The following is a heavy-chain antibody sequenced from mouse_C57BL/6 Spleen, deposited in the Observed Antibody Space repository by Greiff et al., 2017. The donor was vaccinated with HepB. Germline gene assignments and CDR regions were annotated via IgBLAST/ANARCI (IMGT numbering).Heavy chain of an antibody. CDR3: AINYGAMDY. Sequence: VQLQQSGPELVKPGASVKISCKASGYSFTGYYMNWVKQSPEKSLEWIGEINPSTGGTTYNQKFKAKATLTVDKSSSTAYMQLKSLTSEDSAVYYCAINYGAMDYWGQGTSVTVSS. D-gene: IGHD1-1*01. V-gene: IGHV1-42*01. CDR1: GYSFTGYY. J-gene: IGHJ4*01. CDR2: INPSTGGT.